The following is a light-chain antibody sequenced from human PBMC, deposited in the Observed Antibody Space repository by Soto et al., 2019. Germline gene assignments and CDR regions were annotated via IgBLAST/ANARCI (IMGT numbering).Light chain of an antibody. Sequence: DIRVTQSPPTLSAPVGARVPITCRARQTITTWMAWYQQKPGKAPKLLVYDASTLQSGVATRFSGSGSGTEFTLIISGLQPEDSATYYCQQYTNTNNPWMFGQGTKVDIK. CDR1: QTITTW. CDR2: DAS. V-gene: IGKV1-5*01. J-gene: IGKJ1*01. CDR3: QQYTNTNNPWM.